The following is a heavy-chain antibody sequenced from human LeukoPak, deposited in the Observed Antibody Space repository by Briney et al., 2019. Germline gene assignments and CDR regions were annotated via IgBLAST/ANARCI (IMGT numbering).Heavy chain of an antibody. V-gene: IGHV4-59*08. D-gene: IGHD3-10*01. J-gene: IGHJ4*02. Sequence: SETLSLTCTVSGGSISNNYWSWIRQPPGERLEWIGYIYYSGTTYYNPSLKSRVTISVDTSKNQFSLKLGSVTAADTAVYYCARQSITMVRGVNWGQGTLVTVSS. CDR3: ARQSITMVRGVN. CDR2: IYYSGTT. CDR1: GGSISNNY.